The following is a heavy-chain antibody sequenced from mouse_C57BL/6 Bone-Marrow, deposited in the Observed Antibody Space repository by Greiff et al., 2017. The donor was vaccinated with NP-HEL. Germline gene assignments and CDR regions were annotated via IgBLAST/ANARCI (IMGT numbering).Heavy chain of an antibody. CDR2: IDPEDGET. V-gene: IGHV14-2*01. Sequence: VQLQQSGAELVKPGASVKLSCTASGFNIKDYYMHWVKQRTEQGLEWIGRIDPEDGETKYAPKFPGKATITADTSSNTAYLQLSSLTSEDTAVYYCARGLLPPWFAYWGQGTLVTVSA. CDR1: GFNIKDYY. D-gene: IGHD2-3*01. J-gene: IGHJ3*01. CDR3: ARGLLPPWFAY.